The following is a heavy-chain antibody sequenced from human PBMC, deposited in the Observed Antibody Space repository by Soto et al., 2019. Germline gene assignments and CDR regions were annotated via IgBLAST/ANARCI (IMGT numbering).Heavy chain of an antibody. D-gene: IGHD3-10*01. CDR2: IYHGGSI. CDR1: GSSISSSNW. CDR3: AREGYHYGHYFDY. V-gene: IGHV4-4*02. J-gene: IGHJ4*02. Sequence: PSETLSLTCAVSGSSISSSNWWSWVGQPPGKGLEWIGGIYHGGSINYNPPLKSRVAISLDKSKNQVSLKLRSVTAADTAVYYCAREGYHYGHYFDYWGQGTLVTVSS.